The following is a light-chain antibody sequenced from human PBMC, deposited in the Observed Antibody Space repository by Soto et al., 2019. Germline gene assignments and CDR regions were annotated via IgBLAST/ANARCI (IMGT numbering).Light chain of an antibody. CDR3: SSYTSSSTLEV. CDR1: SSDVGGYNY. Sequence: QSALTQPASVSGSPGQSITISCTGTSSDVGGYNYVSWYQQHPGKAPKLMIYDVSYRPSGVSNRFSGSKSGNTASLTISGLQPEDEAEYYCSSYTSSSTLEVFGGGTKLTVL. V-gene: IGLV2-14*01. CDR2: DVS. J-gene: IGLJ2*01.